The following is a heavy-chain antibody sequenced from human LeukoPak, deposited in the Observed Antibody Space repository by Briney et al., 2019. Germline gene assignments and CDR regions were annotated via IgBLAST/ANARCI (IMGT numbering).Heavy chain of an antibody. CDR3: ARHRGDPRGYYYYGMDV. V-gene: IGHV4-59*08. CDR1: GDSISSYY. CDR2: IYYTGST. Sequence: SETLSLTCTVSGDSISSYYCSWIRQPPGKALEWIGYIYYTGSTNYNPSLKSRVTMSVDTSKNQFSLKLSSVTAADTAAYYCARHRGDPRGYYYYGMDVWGQGTTVTVSS. J-gene: IGHJ6*02. D-gene: IGHD3-10*01.